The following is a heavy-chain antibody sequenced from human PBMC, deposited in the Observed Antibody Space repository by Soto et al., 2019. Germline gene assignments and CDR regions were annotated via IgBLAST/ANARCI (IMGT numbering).Heavy chain of an antibody. D-gene: IGHD5-18*01. CDR1: GFTFSSYG. CDR3: AKDGRAMVAGSWFAP. Sequence: QVQLVESGGGVVQPGRYLRLSCAASGFTFSSYGMQWVRPAPGQGLEWVAGISYDGSNKYYADSVKGRFTISRDNSKNTLYLQRSSLRAEDTAVYYCAKDGRAMVAGSWFAPWGQGTLVTVSS. CDR2: ISYDGSNK. V-gene: IGHV3-30*18. J-gene: IGHJ5*02.